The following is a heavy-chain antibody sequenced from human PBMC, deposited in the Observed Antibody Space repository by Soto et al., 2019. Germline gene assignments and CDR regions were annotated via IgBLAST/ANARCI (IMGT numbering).Heavy chain of an antibody. Sequence: QVQLVQSGAEVKKPGSSVKVSCKASGGTFSSYAISWVRQAPGQGLEWMGGIIPIFGTANYAQKFQGRDTITAVEATSTANMGPSSLRSEDTVVYYSARFSSSGTVDYWVQGTMVTVSS. J-gene: IGHJ4*02. CDR3: ARFSSSGTVDY. CDR2: IIPIFGTA. V-gene: IGHV1-69*01. D-gene: IGHD3-22*01. CDR1: GGTFSSYA.